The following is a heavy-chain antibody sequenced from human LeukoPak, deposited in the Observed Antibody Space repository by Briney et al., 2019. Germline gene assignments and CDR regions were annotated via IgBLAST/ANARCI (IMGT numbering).Heavy chain of an antibody. Sequence: GGSLRLSCAASGFTFSSYSMNRVRQAPGKGLEWVSSISSSSSYIYYADSVKGRFTISRDNAKNSLYLQMNSLRAEDTAVYYCARIGEGYCSSTSCYRYGDYYYYYGMDVWGQGTTVTVSS. V-gene: IGHV3-21*01. CDR3: ARIGEGYCSSTSCYRYGDYYYYYGMDV. CDR1: GFTFSSYS. CDR2: ISSSSSYI. D-gene: IGHD2-2*02. J-gene: IGHJ6*02.